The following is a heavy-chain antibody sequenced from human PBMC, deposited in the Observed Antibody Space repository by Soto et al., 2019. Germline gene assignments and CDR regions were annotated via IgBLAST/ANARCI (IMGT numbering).Heavy chain of an antibody. J-gene: IGHJ4*02. CDR2: ISSSGGST. Sequence: EVQLLESGGGLVQPGGSLRLSCAASGFTFSSYAMIWVRQAPGKGLEWVSAISSSGGSTYYADSVKGRFTISRDNSKNPLYLQMSSLRAENAALYYCAKSSCSSLDYCDSWGQGTLVTVSS. D-gene: IGHD6-6*01. V-gene: IGHV3-23*01. CDR1: GFTFSSYA. CDR3: AKSSCSSLDYCDS.